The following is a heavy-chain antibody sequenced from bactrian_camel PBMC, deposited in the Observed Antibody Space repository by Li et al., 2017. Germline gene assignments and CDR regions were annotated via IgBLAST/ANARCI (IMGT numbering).Heavy chain of an antibody. J-gene: IGHJ4*01. CDR1: GFTFSSYY. CDR3: AADRRRHGPPSLRPGDYSV. D-gene: IGHD2*01. CDR2: LASDGSS. Sequence: VQLVESGGTSVQAGGSLRLSCAASGFTFSSYYMSWVRQAPGKEREGVASLASDGSSIYANSLKGRFSISKDNARNWLDLQMDSLEPGDTARYYCAADRRRHGPPSLRPGDYSVWGQGTQVTVS. V-gene: IGHV3S10*01.